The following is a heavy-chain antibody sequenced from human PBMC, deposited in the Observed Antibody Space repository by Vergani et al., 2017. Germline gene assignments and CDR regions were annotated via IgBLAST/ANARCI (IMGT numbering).Heavy chain of an antibody. CDR2: IDPSDSYT. CDR1: GYSFTSYW. CDR3: ARQLVLYYYDSSGYPIYYYYGMDV. D-gene: IGHD3-22*01. J-gene: IGHJ6*02. Sequence: EVQLVQSGAEVKKPGESLRISCKGSGYSFTSYWISWVRQMPGKGLEWMGRIDPSDSYTNYSPSFQGHVTISADKSISTAYLQWSSLKASDTAMYYCARQLVLYYYDSSGYPIYYYYGMDVWGQGP. V-gene: IGHV5-10-1*03.